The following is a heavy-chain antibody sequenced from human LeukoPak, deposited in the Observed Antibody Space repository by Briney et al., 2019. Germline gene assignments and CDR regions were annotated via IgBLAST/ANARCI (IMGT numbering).Heavy chain of an antibody. V-gene: IGHV3-21*01. J-gene: IGHJ4*02. CDR3: ARRNSSSSAGWDY. CDR1: GFTFSSYS. D-gene: IGHD6-6*01. Sequence: GGSLSLSCAASGFTFSSYSMNWVRQAPGKGLEWVSSISSSSSYIYYADSVKGRFTISRDNAKNSLYLQMNSLRAEDTAVYYCARRNSSSSAGWDYWGQGFLVTVSS. CDR2: ISSSSSYI.